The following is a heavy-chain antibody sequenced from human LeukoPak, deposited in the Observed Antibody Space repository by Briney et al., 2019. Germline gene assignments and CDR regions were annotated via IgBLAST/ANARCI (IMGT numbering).Heavy chain of an antibody. J-gene: IGHJ4*02. Sequence: GGSLRLSCAASGFTFSSYWIHWVRQAPGKGLVWVSRTNKEGSGTTYADSVKGRFTISRDNAKNTLYLQMNSLRAEDTAVYYCARQIEAAYYDYWGQGTLVTVSS. CDR2: TNKEGSGT. CDR1: GFTFSSYW. CDR3: ARQIEAAYYDY. D-gene: IGHD6-13*01. V-gene: IGHV3-74*01.